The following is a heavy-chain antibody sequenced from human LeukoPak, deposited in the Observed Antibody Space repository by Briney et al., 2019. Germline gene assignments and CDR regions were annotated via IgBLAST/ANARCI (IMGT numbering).Heavy chain of an antibody. V-gene: IGHV1-46*01. Sequence: ASVKVSCKASEYTFTSYYMHWVRQAPGQGLEWMGIINPSGSSTSYAQKFQGRVTMTRDTSTSTVYMELSSLRSEDTAVYYCARVRTAMVPYDAFDIWGQGTMVTVSS. CDR3: ARVRTAMVPYDAFDI. J-gene: IGHJ3*02. D-gene: IGHD5-18*01. CDR2: INPSGSST. CDR1: EYTFTSYY.